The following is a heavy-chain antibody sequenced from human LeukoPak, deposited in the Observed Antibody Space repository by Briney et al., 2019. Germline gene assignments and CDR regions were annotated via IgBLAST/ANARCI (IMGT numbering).Heavy chain of an antibody. CDR1: GFTFSSYW. V-gene: IGHV3-74*01. J-gene: IGHJ3*02. Sequence: PGGSLRLSCAASGFTFSSYWMPWVRQAPGKGLVWVSRINSDGSSTSYADSVKGRFTISRDNAKKTLYLQMNSLRAEDTAVHYCARDGLSETPFDICCQGTMVTVSS. CDR3: ARDGLSETPFDI. CDR2: INSDGSST.